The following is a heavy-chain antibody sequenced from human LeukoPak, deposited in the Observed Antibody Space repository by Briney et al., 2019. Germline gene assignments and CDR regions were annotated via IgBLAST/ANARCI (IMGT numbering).Heavy chain of an antibody. CDR1: GFTVSSND. D-gene: IGHD3-22*01. CDR3: ARDGFSSGYPYDAFDI. J-gene: IGHJ3*02. V-gene: IGHV3-53*01. CDR2: IYSGGST. Sequence: GGSLRLSCAASGFTVSSNDMSWVRQAPGKGLEWVSVIYSGGSTYYADSVKGRFTISRDNSKNTLYLQMNSLRAEDTAVYYCARDGFSSGYPYDAFDIWGQGTMVTVSS.